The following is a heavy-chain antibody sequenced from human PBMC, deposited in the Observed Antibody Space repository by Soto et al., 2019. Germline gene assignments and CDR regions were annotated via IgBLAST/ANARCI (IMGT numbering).Heavy chain of an antibody. J-gene: IGHJ6*02. V-gene: IGHV4-30-4*08. Sequence: QVQLQQSGPGLVKPSQTLSLTCTVSGGSISYEYYHWTWIRQSPGKGLEWIGYVHYSGSIMYNPSLYGGVTFSVSTSKVQFSLHLRTETAADGAMYLCVRENEGSAREYYGLDVWGQGTTVTVSS. D-gene: IGHD2-2*01. CDR3: VRENEGSAREYYGLDV. CDR2: VHYSGSI. CDR1: GGSISYEYYH.